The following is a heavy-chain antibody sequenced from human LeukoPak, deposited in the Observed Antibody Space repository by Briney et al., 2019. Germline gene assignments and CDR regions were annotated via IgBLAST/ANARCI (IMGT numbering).Heavy chain of an antibody. Sequence: ASVKVSCKASGFTFTSSAMQWVRQARGQRLECIGWIVVGSGNTNYAQKFQERVTITRDMSTSTAYMQLSSLRSEDTAVYYCAAPTDYFSGMDVWGQGTTVTVSS. V-gene: IGHV1-58*02. CDR2: IVVGSGNT. CDR1: GFTFTSSA. J-gene: IGHJ6*02. CDR3: AAPTDYFSGMDV.